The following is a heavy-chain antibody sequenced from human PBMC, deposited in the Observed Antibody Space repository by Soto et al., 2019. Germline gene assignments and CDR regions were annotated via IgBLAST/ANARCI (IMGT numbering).Heavy chain of an antibody. CDR3: ARDIGRDSSSSGYYYGMDV. D-gene: IGHD6-6*01. CDR1: GGTFSSYA. J-gene: IGHJ6*02. Sequence: GASVKVSCKASGGTFSSYAISWVRQAPGQGLEWMGGIIPIFGTANYAQKFQGRVTITADESTSTAYMELSSLRSEDTAVYYCARDIGRDSSSSGYYYGMDVWGQGTTVIAP. CDR2: IIPIFGTA. V-gene: IGHV1-69*13.